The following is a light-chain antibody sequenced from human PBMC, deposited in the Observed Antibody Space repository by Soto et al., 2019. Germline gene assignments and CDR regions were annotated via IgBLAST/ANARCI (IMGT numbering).Light chain of an antibody. Sequence: DIQMTQSPSSLSASVEDRVIITCRASQSISNHLNWYQQKPGKAPNLLIYAAFTLHSGVPSRFSGSGSGTDFTLTISSLQPEDFATYYCQQLNSYPITFGQGTRLEIK. CDR3: QQLNSYPIT. J-gene: IGKJ5*01. CDR2: AAF. V-gene: IGKV1-17*01. CDR1: QSISNH.